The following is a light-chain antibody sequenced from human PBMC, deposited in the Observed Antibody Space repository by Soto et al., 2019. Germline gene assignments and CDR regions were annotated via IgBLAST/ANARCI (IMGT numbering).Light chain of an antibody. Sequence: DIQMTQAPSSLSASVGDRVTITCRARQDISTYLAWYQQKPGKIPKFLISAAYTLQSGVPPRFSGSGSGTDFTLTISSLQPEDVATYYCQKYDNAPLTFGGGTKVEIK. V-gene: IGKV1-27*01. CDR2: AAY. J-gene: IGKJ4*01. CDR3: QKYDNAPLT. CDR1: QDISTY.